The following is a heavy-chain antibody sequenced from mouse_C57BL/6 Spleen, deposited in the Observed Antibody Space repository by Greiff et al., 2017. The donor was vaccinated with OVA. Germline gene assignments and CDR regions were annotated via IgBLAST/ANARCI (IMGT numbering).Heavy chain of an antibody. J-gene: IGHJ4*01. CDR3: TRRVYYGHYYAMDY. CDR1: GFTFSDAW. V-gene: IGHV6-6*01. D-gene: IGHD2-1*01. CDR2: IRNKANNHAT. Sequence: EVKLMESGGGLVQPGGSMKLSCAASGFTFSDAWMDWVRQSPEKGLEWVAEIRNKANNHATYYAESVKGRFTISRDDSKSSVYLQMNSLRAEDTGIYYCTRRVYYGHYYAMDYWGQGTSVTVSS.